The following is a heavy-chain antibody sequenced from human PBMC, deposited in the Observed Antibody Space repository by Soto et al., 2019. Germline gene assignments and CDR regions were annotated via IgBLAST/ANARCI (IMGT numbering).Heavy chain of an antibody. CDR2: INPSDGST. D-gene: IGHD2-15*01. CDR1: GYTFTTYY. V-gene: IGHV1-46*01. CDR3: ARGARGDMAPDY. J-gene: IGHJ4*02. Sequence: ASVQVSCQASGYTFTTYYMHWVLQAPGQGLEWMGLINPSDGSTTYAQKFQGRVTMTRDTSTSTVYMELSSLRSEDTAVYYCARGARGDMAPDYWGQGTLVTVSS.